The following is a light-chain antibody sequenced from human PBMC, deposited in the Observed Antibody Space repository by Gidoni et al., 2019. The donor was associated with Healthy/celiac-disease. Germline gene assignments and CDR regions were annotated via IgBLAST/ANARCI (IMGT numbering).Light chain of an antibody. CDR3: QQRSNWPPLT. V-gene: IGKV3-11*01. CDR2: DAC. CDR1: QSVSSY. Sequence: IVLTQSPATLPLSPGERVTLSCRASQSVSSYLAWYQPKPGPAPRPLIYDACNRATGIPARFSGSRSGTDFTLTISSLEPEDFAVYYCQQRSNWPPLTFGGGTKVEIK. J-gene: IGKJ4*01.